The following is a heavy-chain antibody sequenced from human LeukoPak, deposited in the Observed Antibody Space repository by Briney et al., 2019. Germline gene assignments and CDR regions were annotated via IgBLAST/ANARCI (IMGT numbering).Heavy chain of an antibody. D-gene: IGHD1-1*01. CDR2: IYSGGST. J-gene: IGHJ6*03. Sequence: GGSLRLSCAASGFTVSSNYMTWVRQAPGKGLEWVSVIYSGGSTYYADSVEGRFTVSRDNSKNTLYLQMNSLRAEDTAVYYCASTTRGGTYYYYMDVWGKGTTVTISS. CDR1: GFTVSSNY. CDR3: ASTTRGGTYYYYMDV. V-gene: IGHV3-53*01.